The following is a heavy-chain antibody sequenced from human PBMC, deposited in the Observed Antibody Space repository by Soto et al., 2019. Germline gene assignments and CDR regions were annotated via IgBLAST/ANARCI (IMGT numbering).Heavy chain of an antibody. Sequence: EVQLLESGGGLVQPGGSLRLSCAASGFTFSSYAMSWVRQAPGKGLEWVSAIRSDGGSTYYADSVKGRFSISRDNSRNTLYLQVNSLRAEDTAVYYCARVGLMMFSHKHDFEYWGQGALVAVSS. CDR3: ARVGLMMFSHKHDFEY. CDR2: IRSDGGST. V-gene: IGHV3-23*01. J-gene: IGHJ4*02. CDR1: GFTFSSYA. D-gene: IGHD3-16*01.